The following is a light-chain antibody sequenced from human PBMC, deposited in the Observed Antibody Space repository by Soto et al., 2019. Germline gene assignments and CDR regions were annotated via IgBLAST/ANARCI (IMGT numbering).Light chain of an antibody. V-gene: IGKV1-5*03. CDR2: KAS. CDR3: QQYNIYST. CDR1: QSISSW. J-gene: IGKJ1*01. Sequence: DIQLTHSPSTLSASVGYRVSITCRASQSISSWLAWYQQKPGKAPKLLIYKASSLESGVPSRFSGSGSGTEFTLTISSLQPDDFATYYCQQYNIYSTFGQGTKVDNK.